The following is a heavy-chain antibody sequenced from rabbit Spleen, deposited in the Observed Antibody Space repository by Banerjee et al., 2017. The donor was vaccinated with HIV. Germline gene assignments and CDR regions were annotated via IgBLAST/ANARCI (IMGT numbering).Heavy chain of an antibody. J-gene: IGHJ3*01. D-gene: IGHD8-1*01. V-gene: IGHV1S7*01. Sequence: QLVESGGGLVQPGGSLELSCKASGFTLSSYYMNWVRQAPGKGLEWIGYIDPVFGITYYANWVNGRFSISRENAQNTVFLQMTSLTAADTATYFCARDGTGGSYFALWGQGTLVTVS. CDR3: ARDGTGGSYFAL. CDR2: IDPVFGIT. CDR1: GFTLSSYY.